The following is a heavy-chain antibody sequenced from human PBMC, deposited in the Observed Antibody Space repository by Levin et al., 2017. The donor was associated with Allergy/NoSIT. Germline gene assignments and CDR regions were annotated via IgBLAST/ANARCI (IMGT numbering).Heavy chain of an antibody. J-gene: IGHJ4*02. CDR2: INTAGDT. V-gene: IGHV3-13*04. Sequence: SCAASGFTFSNYDMHWVRQGTGKGLEWVSAINTAGDTYYPGSVKGRFTISRENAKKSVYLQMNSLRAGDTAVYYCARVQRGAFDIWGQGTLVTVSS. CDR3: ARVQRGAFDI. D-gene: IGHD3-9*01. CDR1: GFTFSNYD.